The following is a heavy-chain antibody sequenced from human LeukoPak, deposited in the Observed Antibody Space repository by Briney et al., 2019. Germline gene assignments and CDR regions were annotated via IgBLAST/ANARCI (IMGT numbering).Heavy chain of an antibody. J-gene: IGHJ4*02. CDR1: GGSISSYC. V-gene: IGHV4-59*01. Sequence: SETLSLTCTVSGGSISSYCWSWIRQPPGKGLEWIGYIYYSGSTNYNPSLKSRVTISVDTSKNQFSLKLSSVTAADTAVYYCARAVVLRLFDYWGQGTLVTVSS. D-gene: IGHD3-22*01. CDR3: ARAVVLRLFDY. CDR2: IYYSGST.